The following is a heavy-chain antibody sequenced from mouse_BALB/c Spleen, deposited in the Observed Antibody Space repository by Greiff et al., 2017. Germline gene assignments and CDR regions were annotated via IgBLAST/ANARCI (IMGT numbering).Heavy chain of an antibody. D-gene: IGHD2-10*02. J-gene: IGHJ4*01. CDR1: GFNIKDTY. CDR3: ARSYGNYVLYAMDY. Sequence: LVESGAELVKPGASVKLSCTASGFNIKDTYMHWVKQRPEQGLEWIGRIDPANGNTKYDPKFQGKATITADTSSNTAYLQLSSLTSEDTAVYYCARSYGNYVLYAMDYWGQGTSVTVSS. CDR2: IDPANGNT. V-gene: IGHV14-3*02.